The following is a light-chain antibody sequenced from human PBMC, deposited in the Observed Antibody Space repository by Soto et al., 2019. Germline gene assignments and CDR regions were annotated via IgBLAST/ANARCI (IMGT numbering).Light chain of an antibody. Sequence: QPVLTQSPSASASLGASVRLTCTLSSGHARNAIVWHQQQPEKGPRFLMKLNSDGSHKKGDGIPDRFSGSSSGAERYLTISSRQSDDEADYHCQTWGTGIWVFGGGTKVTVL. V-gene: IGLV4-69*01. CDR3: QTWGTGIWV. J-gene: IGLJ3*02. CDR2: LNSDGSH. CDR1: SGHARNA.